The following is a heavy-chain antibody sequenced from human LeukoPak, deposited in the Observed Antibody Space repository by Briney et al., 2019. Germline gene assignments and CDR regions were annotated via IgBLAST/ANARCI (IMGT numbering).Heavy chain of an antibody. V-gene: IGHV3-74*01. CDR1: GFTFSSYW. J-gene: IGHJ4*02. D-gene: IGHD3-10*01. Sequence: GSLRLSCAASGFTFSSYWMHWVRQAPGKGLVWVSRINSDGSSTSYADSVKGRFTISRDNAKNTLYLQMNSLRAEDTAVYYCARVPMVRGAFDYWGQGTLVTVSS. CDR3: ARVPMVRGAFDY. CDR2: INSDGSST.